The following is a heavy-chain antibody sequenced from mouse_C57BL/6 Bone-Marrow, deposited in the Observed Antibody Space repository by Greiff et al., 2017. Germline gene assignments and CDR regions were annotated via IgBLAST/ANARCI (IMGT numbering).Heavy chain of an antibody. D-gene: IGHD4-1*01. J-gene: IGHJ4*01. CDR3: ARSNCFYAMDY. V-gene: IGHV1-82*01. Sequence: VQLQQSGPELVKPGASVKISCKASGYAFSSSWMNWVKQRPGKGLEWIGRIYPGDGDTNYNGKFKGKATLTADKSSSTAYMQRSSLTSEDSAVYFCARSNCFYAMDYWGQGTSVTVSS. CDR2: IYPGDGDT. CDR1: GYAFSSSW.